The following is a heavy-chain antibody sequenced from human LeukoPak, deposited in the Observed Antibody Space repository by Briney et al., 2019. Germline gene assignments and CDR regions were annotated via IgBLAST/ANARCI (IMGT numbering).Heavy chain of an antibody. J-gene: IGHJ3*02. Sequence: ASVKVSCKASGYTFTDYYMHWVRQAPGQGLEWMGWINPNSGGTNYAQKFQGRVTMTRDTSISTAYMELSRLRSDDTAVYYCARDRGGYRSSDSCLDSFDIWGQGTMVTVSS. CDR3: ARDRGGYRSSDSCLDSFDI. CDR1: GYTFTDYY. V-gene: IGHV1-2*02. CDR2: INPNSGGT. D-gene: IGHD2-15*01.